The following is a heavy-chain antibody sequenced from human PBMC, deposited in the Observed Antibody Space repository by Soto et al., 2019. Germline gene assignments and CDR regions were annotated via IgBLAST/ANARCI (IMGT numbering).Heavy chain of an antibody. J-gene: IGHJ4*02. CDR2: TYYRSKWYN. Sequence: SQTLSLTCAISGDSVSSKSAGWNWIRQSPSRDLEWLGRTYYRSKWYNEYAVSVKGRITINPDTSKNQFSLQLNSVTPEDTALYYCARAGQWLFDYWGQGTLVTVSS. CDR1: GDSVSSKSAG. D-gene: IGHD6-19*01. CDR3: ARAGQWLFDY. V-gene: IGHV6-1*01.